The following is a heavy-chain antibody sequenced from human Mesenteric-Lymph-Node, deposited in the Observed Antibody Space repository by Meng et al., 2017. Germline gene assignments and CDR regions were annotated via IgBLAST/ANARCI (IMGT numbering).Heavy chain of an antibody. V-gene: IGHV4-4*02. CDR3: ARTRSSGWPFDY. Sequence: QLQWSVRGLVNPSGTLSLTCAVSGGSISSSNWWSWVRQPPGKGLEWIGEIYHSGSTNYNPSLKSRVTISVDKSKNQFSLKLSSVTAADTAVYYCARTRSSGWPFDYWGQGTLVTVSS. D-gene: IGHD6-19*01. CDR2: IYHSGST. CDR1: GGSISSSNW. J-gene: IGHJ4*02.